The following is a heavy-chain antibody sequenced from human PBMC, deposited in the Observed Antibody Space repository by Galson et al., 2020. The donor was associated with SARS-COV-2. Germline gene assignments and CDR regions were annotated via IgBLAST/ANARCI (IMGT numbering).Heavy chain of an antibody. V-gene: IGHV3-43*01. J-gene: IGHJ5*02. CDR2: ISWDGGST. D-gene: IGHD4-17*01. Sequence: GESLKISCAASGFTFDDYTMHWVRQAPGKGLEWVSLISWDGGSTYYADSVKGQFTISRDNSKNSLYLQMNSLRTEDTALYYCAKGLDYGDDNWFDPWGQGTLVTVSS. CDR3: AKGLDYGDDNWFDP. CDR1: GFTFDDYT.